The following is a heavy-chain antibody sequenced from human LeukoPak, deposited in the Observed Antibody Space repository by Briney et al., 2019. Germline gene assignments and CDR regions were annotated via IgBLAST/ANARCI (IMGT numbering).Heavy chain of an antibody. Sequence: PSETLSLTCVVYGGSFSGYYWSWIRQPPGEGLEWIGEINHSGSTNYNPSLKSRITTSVDTSKNQFSLKLSSVTPDDTAVYYCSGDLAVAGIHYYGMDVWGQGTTVTVSS. J-gene: IGHJ6*02. V-gene: IGHV4-34*01. CDR3: SGDLAVAGIHYYGMDV. CDR1: GGSFSGYY. CDR2: INHSGST. D-gene: IGHD6-19*01.